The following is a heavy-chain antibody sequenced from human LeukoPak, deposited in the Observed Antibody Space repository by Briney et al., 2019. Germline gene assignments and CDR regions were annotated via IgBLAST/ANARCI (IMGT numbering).Heavy chain of an antibody. Sequence: GGSLRLSCAASGFTFSTSWMTWVRQAPGRGLEWVAFIRYDGSNKYFADSLKGRFTISRDNFKNTLYLQMNSLRPENTAVYYCAKDWRRIVVVGPITRHGNYMDVWGKGTTVTISS. D-gene: IGHD2-15*01. CDR2: IRYDGSNK. J-gene: IGHJ6*03. CDR1: GFTFSTSW. V-gene: IGHV3-30*02. CDR3: AKDWRRIVVVGPITRHGNYMDV.